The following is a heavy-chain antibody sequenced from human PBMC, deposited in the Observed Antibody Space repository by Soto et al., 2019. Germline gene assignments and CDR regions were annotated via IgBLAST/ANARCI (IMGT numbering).Heavy chain of an antibody. CDR1: GFTFSSYA. V-gene: IGHV3-23*01. Sequence: QPGGSLRLSCAASGFTFSSYAMSWVRQAPGKGLEWVSGISGSGGSTYFADSVKGRFTISRDNSKNTLYLQMNSLRAEDTAVYYCAKGRAARGPGLYYFEYWGQGTLVTVSS. J-gene: IGHJ4*02. CDR3: AKGRAARGPGLYYFEY. CDR2: ISGSGGST. D-gene: IGHD3-16*01.